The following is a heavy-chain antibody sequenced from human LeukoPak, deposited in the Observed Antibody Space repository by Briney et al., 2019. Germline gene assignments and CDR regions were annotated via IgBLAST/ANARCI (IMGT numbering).Heavy chain of an antibody. D-gene: IGHD6-6*01. V-gene: IGHV1-2*02. CDR3: ARGRPSAEPPDH. CDR1: GYTFSDYY. CDR2: INPNTGGA. Sequence: ASVKVSRKASGYTFSDYYIHWVRQAPGQGLEYMGWINPNTGGASYAQKFRVRVTMTRDTSSSTVYMELSRLTSDDTAVYSCARGRPSAEPPDHWGQGTLVAVSS. J-gene: IGHJ4*02.